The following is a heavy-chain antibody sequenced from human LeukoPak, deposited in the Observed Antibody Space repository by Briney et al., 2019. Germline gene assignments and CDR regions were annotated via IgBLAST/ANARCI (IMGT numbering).Heavy chain of an antibody. V-gene: IGHV3-30*18. CDR3: AKEGRWLQLGGAFDI. CDR2: ISSDENNK. J-gene: IGHJ3*02. CDR1: GFTFSSYD. D-gene: IGHD5-24*01. Sequence: GRSLRLSCAASGFTFSSYDMHWVRQAPGKGLEWVSVISSDENNKYYADSVKGRFTISRDNSKNTLYLQMSSLRPEDTAVYCCAKEGRWLQLGGAFDIWGQGTMVTVSS.